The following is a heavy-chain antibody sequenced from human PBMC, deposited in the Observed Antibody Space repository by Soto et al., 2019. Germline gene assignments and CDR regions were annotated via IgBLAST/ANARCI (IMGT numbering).Heavy chain of an antibody. D-gene: IGHD3-3*01. CDR2: IYPSDSDT. V-gene: IGHV5-51*01. CDR3: ARGGVSTRTFDY. J-gene: IGHJ4*02. CDR1: GYNFAGYW. Sequence: SLKISCKGSGYNFAGYWIAWVRQMPGKGLELMGIIYPSDSDTRYRPSFQGQVTISADKSISSAYLQWSSLRASDTAMYYCARGGVSTRTFDYWGQGTPVTVSS.